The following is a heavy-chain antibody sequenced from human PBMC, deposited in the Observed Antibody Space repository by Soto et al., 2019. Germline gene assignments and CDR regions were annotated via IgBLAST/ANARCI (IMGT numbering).Heavy chain of an antibody. CDR3: ARSPRRITMVRGVILDAFDI. CDR1: GGSFSGYY. J-gene: IGHJ3*02. Sequence: SETLSLTCAVYGGSFSGYYWSWIRQPPGKGLEWIGEINHSGSTNYNPSLKSRVTISVDTSKNQFSLKLSSVTAADTAVYYCARSPRRITMVRGVILDAFDIWGQGTMVTVS. D-gene: IGHD3-10*01. CDR2: INHSGST. V-gene: IGHV4-34*01.